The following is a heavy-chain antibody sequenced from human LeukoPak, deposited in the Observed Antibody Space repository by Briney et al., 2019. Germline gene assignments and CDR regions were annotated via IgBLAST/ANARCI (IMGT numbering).Heavy chain of an antibody. CDR1: GFTFSSYA. V-gene: IGHV3-30*04. J-gene: IGHJ4*02. D-gene: IGHD6-13*01. CDR3: AKAETAAAATLRGFDY. CDR2: ISYDGSNK. Sequence: GRSLRLSCAASGFTFSSYAMHWVRQAPGKGLEWVAVISYDGSNKYYADSVKGRFTISRDNSKNTLYLQMNSLRAEDTAVYYCAKAETAAAATLRGFDYWGQGTLVTVSS.